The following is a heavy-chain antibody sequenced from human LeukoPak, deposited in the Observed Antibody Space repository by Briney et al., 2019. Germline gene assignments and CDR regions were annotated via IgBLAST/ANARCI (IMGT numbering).Heavy chain of an antibody. D-gene: IGHD5-18*01. CDR3: ARPGGGYSYGYDY. Sequence: GGSVKVSCKASGYTFTGYYMHWVRQAPGQGLEWLGWINPNSGGTNYAQKFQGRVTMTRDTSISTAYMELSRLRSDDTAVYYCARPGGGYSYGYDYWGQGTLVTVSS. J-gene: IGHJ4*02. V-gene: IGHV1-2*02. CDR2: INPNSGGT. CDR1: GYTFTGYY.